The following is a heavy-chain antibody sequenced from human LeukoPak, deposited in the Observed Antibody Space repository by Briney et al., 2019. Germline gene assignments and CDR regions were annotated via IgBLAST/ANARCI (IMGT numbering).Heavy chain of an antibody. Sequence: GASVKVSCKASGGTFSSYAISWVRQAPGQGLEWMGRIIPIFGIANYAQKFQGRVTITADKSTSTAYMELSSLRSEDTAVYYCARGVWSSHNKEYFFDYWGQGTLVTVSS. CDR3: ARGVWSSHNKEYFFDY. CDR1: GGTFSSYA. V-gene: IGHV1-69*04. D-gene: IGHD6-19*01. CDR2: IIPIFGIA. J-gene: IGHJ4*02.